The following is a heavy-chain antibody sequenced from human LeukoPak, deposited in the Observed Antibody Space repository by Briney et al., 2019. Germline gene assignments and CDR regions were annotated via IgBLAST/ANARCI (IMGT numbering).Heavy chain of an antibody. Sequence: ASVKVSCKASGYTFTSYYMHWVRQAPGQGLEWMGIINPSGGSTTYAQKFQGRVTMTSDTSTSTVYMELSSLRSEDAAMYYCARYNWNYVDYWGQGTLVTVSS. CDR1: GYTFTSYY. J-gene: IGHJ4*02. CDR3: ARYNWNYVDY. V-gene: IGHV1-46*01. D-gene: IGHD1-20*01. CDR2: INPSGGST.